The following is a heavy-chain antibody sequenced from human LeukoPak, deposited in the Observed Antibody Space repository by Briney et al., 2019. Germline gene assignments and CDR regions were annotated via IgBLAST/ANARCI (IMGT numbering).Heavy chain of an antibody. V-gene: IGHV1-46*01. J-gene: IGHJ5*02. CDR3: ARDQSGEWELLSGWWFDP. CDR2: INPSGGST. D-gene: IGHD1-26*01. CDR1: GYTFTSYY. Sequence: ASVKVSCKVSGYTFTSYYMHWVRQAPGQGLEWMGIINPSGGSTSYAQKFQGRVTMTRDMSTSTVYMELSSLRSEDTAVYYCARDQSGEWELLSGWWFDPWGQGTLVTVSS.